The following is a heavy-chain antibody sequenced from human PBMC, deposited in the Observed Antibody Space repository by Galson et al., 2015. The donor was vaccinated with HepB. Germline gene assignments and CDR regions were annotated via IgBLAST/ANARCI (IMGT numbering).Heavy chain of an antibody. V-gene: IGHV3-48*04. Sequence: SLRLSCAASGFTFSSYSMNWVRQAPGKRLEWVSYISGSSSSIYYADSVKGRFAISRDNAKKSLSLQMNSLRAEDTAVDYCAGDVGYFYYYGMDVWGQGTTVTVSS. CDR3: AGDVGYFYYYGMDV. J-gene: IGHJ6*02. CDR1: GFTFSSYS. D-gene: IGHD1-26*01. CDR2: ISGSSSSI.